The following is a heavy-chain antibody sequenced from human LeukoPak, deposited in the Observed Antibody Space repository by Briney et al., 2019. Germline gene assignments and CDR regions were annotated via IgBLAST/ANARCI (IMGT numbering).Heavy chain of an antibody. V-gene: IGHV3-48*01. J-gene: IGHJ4*02. CDR3: ARAGRSSYDSSGYYFD. CDR2: ISSSSSTI. Sequence: GESLRLSCAASGFTFSSYSMNWVRQAPGKGLEWVSYISSSSSTIYYADSVKGRFTISRDNAKNSLYLQMNSLRAEDTAVYYCARAGRSSYDSSGYYFDWGQGTLVTVSS. D-gene: IGHD3-22*01. CDR1: GFTFSSYS.